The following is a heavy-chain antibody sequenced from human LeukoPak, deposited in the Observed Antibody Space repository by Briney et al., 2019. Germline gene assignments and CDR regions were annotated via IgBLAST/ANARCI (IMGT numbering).Heavy chain of an antibody. V-gene: IGHV4-31*03. Sequence: SETLSLTCTVSGGSISSGGYYWSWIRQHPGKGLEWIGYIYYSGSTYYNPSLKSRVTISVDTSKNQFSLKLSSVTAADTAVYYCARVQIGYSYGLFDYWGQGTLVTVSS. CDR2: IYYSGST. D-gene: IGHD5-18*01. CDR3: ARVQIGYSYGLFDY. J-gene: IGHJ4*02. CDR1: GGSISSGGYY.